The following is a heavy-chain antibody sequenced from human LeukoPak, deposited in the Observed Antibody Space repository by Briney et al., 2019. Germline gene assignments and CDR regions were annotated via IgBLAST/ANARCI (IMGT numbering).Heavy chain of an antibody. J-gene: IGHJ4*02. CDR3: AKDVVVTANYFDY. D-gene: IGHD2-21*02. CDR2: ISYDGSNK. CDR1: GFTFSSYA. V-gene: IGHV3-30*04. Sequence: GGSLRLSCAASGFTFSSYAMPWVRQAPGKGLEWVAVISYDGSNKYYADSVKGRFTISRDNPKNTLYLQMNSLRAEDTAVYYCAKDVVVTANYFDYWGQGTLVTVSS.